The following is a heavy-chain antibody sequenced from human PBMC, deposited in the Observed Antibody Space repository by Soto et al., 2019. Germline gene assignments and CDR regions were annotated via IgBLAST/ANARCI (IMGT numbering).Heavy chain of an antibody. J-gene: IGHJ6*02. CDR3: ASSSGDLDVYGMDI. V-gene: IGHV3-23*01. CDR1: GFTFSRYA. D-gene: IGHD3-10*01. Sequence: GGSLRLSCAASGFTFSRYAMSWVRQAPGKGLEWVSTVTGGGHTTYNADSVDGRFTISRDNSKNTLYLQMNNLRAEDTAIYYCASSSGDLDVYGMDIWGPGTTVTVSS. CDR2: VTGGGHTT.